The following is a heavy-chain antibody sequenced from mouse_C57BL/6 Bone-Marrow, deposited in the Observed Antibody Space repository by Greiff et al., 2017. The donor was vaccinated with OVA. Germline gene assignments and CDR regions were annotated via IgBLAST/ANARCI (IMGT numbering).Heavy chain of an antibody. V-gene: IGHV3-6*01. CDR1: GYSITSGYY. J-gene: IGHJ2*01. CDR3: ARLLRGY. Sequence: EVKLVESGPGLVKPSQSLSLTCSVTGYSITSGYYWNWIRQFPGNKLEWMGYISYDGSNNYNPSLKNRISITRDTSKNQFFLKLNSVTTEDTATYYCARLLRGYWGQGTTLTVSS. D-gene: IGHD2-1*01. CDR2: ISYDGSN.